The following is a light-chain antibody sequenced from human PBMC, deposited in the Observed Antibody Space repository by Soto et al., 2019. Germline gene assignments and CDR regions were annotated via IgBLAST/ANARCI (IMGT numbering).Light chain of an antibody. CDR3: SSYTSSRTPSYV. V-gene: IGLV2-14*01. J-gene: IGLJ1*01. Sequence: QSVLTQPASVSGSPGQSITISCTGTSSDVGGYNYVSWYQQHPGKAPKLMIYDVSNRPSGVSNRFSGSKSGNTASLTISGLQAEYEADYYCSSYTSSRTPSYVFGTGTKGTVL. CDR1: SSDVGGYNY. CDR2: DVS.